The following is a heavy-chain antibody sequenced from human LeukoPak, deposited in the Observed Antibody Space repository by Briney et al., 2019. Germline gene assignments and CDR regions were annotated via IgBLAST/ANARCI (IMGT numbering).Heavy chain of an antibody. Sequence: PGGSLRLSCAASGFTFSNYYMSWVRQAPGKGLEWVANINQGGSEEYYVDSVKGRFTISRDDAKNSLYLQMNSLRTEDTAVYYCASGNNDWSLGGQGTLVTVSS. CDR1: GFTFSNYY. V-gene: IGHV3-7*03. J-gene: IGHJ4*02. CDR3: ASGNNDWSL. D-gene: IGHD3-9*01. CDR2: INQGGSEE.